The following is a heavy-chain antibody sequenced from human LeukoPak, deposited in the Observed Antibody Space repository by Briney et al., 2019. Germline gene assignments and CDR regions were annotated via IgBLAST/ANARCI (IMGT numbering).Heavy chain of an antibody. D-gene: IGHD2-15*01. CDR3: AKVYSLTGLGFDP. Sequence: GGSLRLSCAASGFTFSSYAMSWVRQAPGKGLEWVSAISGSGGSTYYADSVKGRFTISRDNSKNTLYLEMTSLRAEDTAVYYCAKVYSLTGLGFDPWGQGTLVTVSS. J-gene: IGHJ5*02. V-gene: IGHV3-23*01. CDR2: ISGSGGST. CDR1: GFTFSSYA.